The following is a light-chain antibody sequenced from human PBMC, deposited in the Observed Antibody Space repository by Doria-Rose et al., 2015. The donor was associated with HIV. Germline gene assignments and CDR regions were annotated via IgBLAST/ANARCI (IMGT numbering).Light chain of an antibody. Sequence: DIVLTQSPGTLSLSPGERATLSCRASQRFSSTYLAWYQQKPGQAPSLLIYDGSTRATGIPDRFSASGSRTDFTLTINRLEPEDFALYYCHQYGTSWTCGQGTKVEI. CDR1: QRFSSTY. CDR2: DGS. J-gene: IGKJ1*01. CDR3: HQYGTSWT. V-gene: IGKV3-20*01.